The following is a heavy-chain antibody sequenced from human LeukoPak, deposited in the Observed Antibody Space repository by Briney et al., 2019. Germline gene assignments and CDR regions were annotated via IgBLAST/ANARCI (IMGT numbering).Heavy chain of an antibody. V-gene: IGHV3-7*01. CDR1: GFNFTAFW. J-gene: IGHJ4*02. CDR2: INRDGSVK. D-gene: IGHD1-14*01. Sequence: PGGSLRLSCAASGFNFTAFWMSWVRQTPEKGLEFVANINRDGSVKNYVDSVKGRFTISRDNTKKSLFLELNSLRADDTAVFYCARDPGSSAFDLWGQGSLVTVST. CDR3: ARDPGSSAFDL.